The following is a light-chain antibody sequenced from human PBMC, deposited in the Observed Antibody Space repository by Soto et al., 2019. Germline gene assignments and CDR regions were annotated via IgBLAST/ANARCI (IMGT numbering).Light chain of an antibody. CDR1: QSVGSD. CDR3: HQSADWPPGGT. Sequence: EKVMTQSPTTLSVSPGGTVTLSCRASQSVGSDLAWYQQKPGQAPRLLIYGASTRATGIPARFSGSGSGTEFTLTISSLQAEDLAIYFCHQSADWPPGGTFGQGTKVEIK. J-gene: IGKJ1*01. CDR2: GAS. V-gene: IGKV3-15*01.